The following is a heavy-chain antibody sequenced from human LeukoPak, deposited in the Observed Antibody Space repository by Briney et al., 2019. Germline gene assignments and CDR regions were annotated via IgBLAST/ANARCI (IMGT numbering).Heavy chain of an antibody. J-gene: IGHJ3*02. D-gene: IGHD3-10*01. CDR2: IYYSGST. V-gene: IGHV4-59*01. CDR3: ARGIFGDQDAFDI. CDR1: GGSISSYY. Sequence: SETLSLTCTVSGGSISSYYWSWIRQPPGKGLEWIGYIYYSGSTNYNPSLKSRVTISVDTSKNQFSLELSSVTAADTAVYYCARGIFGDQDAFDIWGQGTMVTVSS.